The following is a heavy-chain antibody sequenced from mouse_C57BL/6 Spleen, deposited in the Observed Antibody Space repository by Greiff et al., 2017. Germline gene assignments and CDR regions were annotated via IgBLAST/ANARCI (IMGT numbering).Heavy chain of an antibody. Sequence: EVKLEESGPGLVKPSQSLSLTCSVTGYSITSGYYWNWIRQFPGNKLEWMGYISYDGSNNYNPSLKNRISITRDTSKNQFFLKLNSVTTEDTATYNCASRLLRYFDVWGTGTTVTVSS. J-gene: IGHJ1*03. CDR3: ASRLLRYFDV. CDR2: ISYDGSN. D-gene: IGHD2-3*01. V-gene: IGHV3-6*01. CDR1: GYSITSGYY.